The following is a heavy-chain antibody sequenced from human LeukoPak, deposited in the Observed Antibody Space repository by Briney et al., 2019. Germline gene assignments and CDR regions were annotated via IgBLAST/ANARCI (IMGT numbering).Heavy chain of an antibody. CDR3: ATAVAPHY. J-gene: IGHJ4*02. V-gene: IGHV3-21*01. CDR2: ITTSSDYK. CDR1: GFTFEEYT. Sequence: PGGSLRLSCAASGFTFEEYTMHWVRQAPGKGPEWVSSITTSSDYKYYADSVKGRFTISRDNAKNSLSLQMNSLRAEDTAVYYCATAVAPHYWGQGTLVTVSS. D-gene: IGHD2-15*01.